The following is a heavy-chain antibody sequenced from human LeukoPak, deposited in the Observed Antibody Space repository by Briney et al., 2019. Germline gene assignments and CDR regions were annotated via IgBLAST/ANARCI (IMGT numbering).Heavy chain of an antibody. CDR2: IKQDESEK. CDR3: ARALDSSSSRYQAFEE. CDR1: GFTFSNYW. D-gene: IGHD2-2*01. Sequence: GGSLRLYCSASGFTFSNYWMSWVRQAPGKGLEWVANIKQDESEKYYVDSVKGRFTISRDNAKSSLYLQMNSLRAEDTAVYYCARALDSSSSRYQAFEEWGQGTLVTVSS. J-gene: IGHJ4*02. V-gene: IGHV3-7*01.